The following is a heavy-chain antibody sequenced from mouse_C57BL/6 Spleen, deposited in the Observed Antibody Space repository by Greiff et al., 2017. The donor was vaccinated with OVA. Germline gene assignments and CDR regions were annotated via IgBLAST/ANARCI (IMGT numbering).Heavy chain of an antibody. CDR3: ARHEGFYDGYYVGYFDV. D-gene: IGHD2-3*01. CDR2: FYPGSGSI. V-gene: IGHV1-62-2*01. J-gene: IGHJ1*03. Sequence: GAELVKPGASVKLSCKASGYTFTEYTIHWVKQRSGQGLEWIGWFYPGSGSIKYNEKFKDKATLTADKSSSTVYMELSRLTSEDSAVYFCARHEGFYDGYYVGYFDVWGTGTTVTVSS. CDR1: GYTFTEYT.